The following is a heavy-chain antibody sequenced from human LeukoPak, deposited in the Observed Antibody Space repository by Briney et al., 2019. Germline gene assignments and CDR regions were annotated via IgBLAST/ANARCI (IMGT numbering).Heavy chain of an antibody. V-gene: IGHV5-51*01. J-gene: IGHJ5*02. CDR2: IYPGDSDT. D-gene: IGHD3-3*01. CDR3: AIFDFLFGEIDNWFDP. CDR1: GYNFTIYW. Sequence: GESLKISCKGSGYNFTIYWIGWVRHMPGKGLEWMGVIYPGDSDTRYSPSFQGQVTISADKSISTAYLQWSSLKASDTAMYYCAIFDFLFGEIDNWFDPWGQGTLVTVSS.